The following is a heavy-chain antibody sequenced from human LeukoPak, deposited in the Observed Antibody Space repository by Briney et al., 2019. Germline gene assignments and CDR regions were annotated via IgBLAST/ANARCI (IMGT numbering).Heavy chain of an antibody. CDR2: IYHSGSS. J-gene: IGHJ4*02. CDR1: GGSISSNNW. V-gene: IGHV4-4*02. Sequence: PSETLSLTCTVSGGSISSNNWWSWVRQPPGKGLEWIGEIYHSGSSNYNPSLKSRVTISVDKSKNQFSLKLSSVTAADTAMYYCARSEQWLAWNYWGQGTLVTVSS. D-gene: IGHD6-19*01. CDR3: ARSEQWLAWNY.